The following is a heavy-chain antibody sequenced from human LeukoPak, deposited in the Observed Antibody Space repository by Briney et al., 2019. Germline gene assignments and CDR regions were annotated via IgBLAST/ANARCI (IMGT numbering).Heavy chain of an antibody. J-gene: IGHJ4*02. D-gene: IGHD6-13*01. CDR1: GYTFTGYY. CDR3: ARGAEAETSPLDF. CDR2: INPKTGAA. V-gene: IGHV1-2*02. Sequence: ASVKVSCKASGYTFTGYYMHWVRQAPGQGLEWLGWINPKTGAADYAQQFRGRVTMTRDTSINTDFMEMKRVTSDDTAVYYCARGAEAETSPLDFWGQGTLVIVS.